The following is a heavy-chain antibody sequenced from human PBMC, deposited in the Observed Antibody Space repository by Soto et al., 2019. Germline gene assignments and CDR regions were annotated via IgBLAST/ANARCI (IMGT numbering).Heavy chain of an antibody. Sequence: SETLSLTCTVSGGSISRSSYYWGWIRQPPGKGLEWIGSIYYSGRTYYNPSLKSRVTISVDTSKNQFSLKLSSVTAADTAVYYCARWTTVTTFSGEYYFDYWGQGTLVTVSS. CDR3: ARWTTVTTFSGEYYFDY. D-gene: IGHD4-17*01. CDR2: IYYSGRT. CDR1: GGSISRSSYY. V-gene: IGHV4-39*01. J-gene: IGHJ4*02.